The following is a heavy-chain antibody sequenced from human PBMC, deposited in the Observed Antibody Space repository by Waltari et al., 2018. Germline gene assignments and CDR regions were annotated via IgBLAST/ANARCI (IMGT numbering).Heavy chain of an antibody. CDR3: AKEVAVAGTPYFDY. V-gene: IGHV3-23*01. CDR2: ISGPGDT. CDR1: GRNIACNP. J-gene: IGHJ4*02. D-gene: IGHD6-19*01. Sequence: EVQLLDSGGGLVQPGGSLRLAGAAAGRNIACNPVSWVRQAPGKGPEWVSAISGPGDTYYADSVKGRFTISKDSSKNTLYLQMHNLIAEDTAVYYCAKEVAVAGTPYFDYWGQGTLVTVSS.